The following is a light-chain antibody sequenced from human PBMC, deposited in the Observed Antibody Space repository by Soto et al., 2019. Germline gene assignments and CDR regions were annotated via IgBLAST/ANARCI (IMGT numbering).Light chain of an antibody. CDR2: EVS. CDR1: SSDFGDYDC. V-gene: IGLV2-14*01. Sequence: QSVLTQPASVSGTPAKSITISCTGTSSDFGDYDCVSWYLQHPGKVPKLMIYEVSNRPSGVSNRFSGSKSGNTATLTISGLQAEDEADYYCSSYTGSSTLVFGTGTKGTVL. CDR3: SSYTGSSTLV. J-gene: IGLJ1*01.